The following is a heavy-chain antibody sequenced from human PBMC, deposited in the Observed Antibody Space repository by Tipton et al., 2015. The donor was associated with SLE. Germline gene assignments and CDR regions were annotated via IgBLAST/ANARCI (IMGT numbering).Heavy chain of an antibody. CDR3: ARALGAAAGRGPSWFDP. D-gene: IGHD6-13*01. CDR1: GFTFSSYW. Sequence: SLRLSCAASGFTFSSYWMSWVRQAPGKGLEWVANIKQDGSEKYYVDSVKGRFTISRDNAKNSLYLQMNSLRAEDTAVYYCARALGAAAGRGPSWFDPWGQGTLVTVSS. J-gene: IGHJ5*02. CDR2: IKQDGSEK. V-gene: IGHV3-7*04.